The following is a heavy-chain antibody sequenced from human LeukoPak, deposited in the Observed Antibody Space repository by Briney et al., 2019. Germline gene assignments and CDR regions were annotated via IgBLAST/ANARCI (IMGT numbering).Heavy chain of an antibody. J-gene: IGHJ6*02. D-gene: IGHD6-19*01. CDR2: ISSSSSYI. CDR3: ARDQSGYSSGSYDRYYYGMDV. CDR1: GFTFSSYS. V-gene: IGHV3-21*01. Sequence: PGGSLRLSCAASGFTFSSYSMNWVRQAPGKGLEWVSSISSSSSYIYYADSVKGRFTISRDNAKNSLYLQMNSLRAEDTAVYYCARDQSGYSSGSYDRYYYGMDVWGQGTTVTVSS.